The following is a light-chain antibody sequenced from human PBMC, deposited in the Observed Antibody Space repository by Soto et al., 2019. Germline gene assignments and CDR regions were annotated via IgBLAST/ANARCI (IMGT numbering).Light chain of an antibody. J-gene: IGKJ4*01. CDR3: QKYDNALLT. CDR1: KDISTY. CDR2: AAY. Sequence: DIQMTQAPSSLSASVGDRVTITCRARKDISTYLAWYQQKPGKVPKLLISAAYTLQSGVPPRFSGSGSGTDFTLTISSLQPEDAATYHCQKYDNALLTFGGGTKVEIK. V-gene: IGKV1-27*01.